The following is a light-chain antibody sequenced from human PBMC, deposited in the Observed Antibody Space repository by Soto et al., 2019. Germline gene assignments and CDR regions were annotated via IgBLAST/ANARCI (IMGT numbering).Light chain of an antibody. V-gene: IGLV2-23*01. CDR3: CSYLSSSTVL. CDR2: EGT. CDR1: SSDVGSYNL. J-gene: IGLJ2*01. Sequence: QSALTQPASVSGSPGQSITISCTGTSSDVGSYNLVSWYQQHPDKAPKLMIYEGTKRPSGVSNRFSGSKSGNTASLTISGLQVEDEADYYCCSYLSSSTVLFGGGTKLTVL.